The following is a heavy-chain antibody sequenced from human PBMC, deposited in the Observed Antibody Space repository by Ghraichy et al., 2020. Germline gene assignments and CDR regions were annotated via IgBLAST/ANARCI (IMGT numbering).Heavy chain of an antibody. J-gene: IGHJ2*01. V-gene: IGHV4-4*07. Sequence: ESLNISCTVSGGSISIYYWNWIRQPAGKGLEWIGRLFLSGGTNYNPSLQSRVTMSVDTSKNQFSLELTSVTAADTALYYCARGLGADDWYFDLWGRGTLVTVSS. CDR3: ARGLGADDWYFDL. CDR1: GGSISIYY. D-gene: IGHD1-26*01. CDR2: LFLSGGT.